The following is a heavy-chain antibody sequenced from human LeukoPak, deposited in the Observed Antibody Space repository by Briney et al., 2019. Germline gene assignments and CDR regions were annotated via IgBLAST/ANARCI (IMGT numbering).Heavy chain of an antibody. D-gene: IGHD2-2*02. CDR3: AREGGHCSSTSCYTKSITIFGVVFGMDV. CDR1: GDSVSSNSAA. V-gene: IGHV6-1*01. Sequence: SQTLSLTCAISGDSVSSNSAAWNWIRQSPSRGLEWLGRTYYRSKWYNDYAVSVKSRITINPDTSKNQFSLQLNSVTPEDTAVYYCAREGGHCSSTSCYTKSITIFGVVFGMDVWGQGTTVTVSS. J-gene: IGHJ6*02. CDR2: TYYRSKWYN.